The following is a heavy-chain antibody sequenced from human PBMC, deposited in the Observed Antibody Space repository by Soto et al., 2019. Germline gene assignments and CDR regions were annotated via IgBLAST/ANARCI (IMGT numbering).Heavy chain of an antibody. J-gene: IGHJ4*02. CDR2: INPILGTP. Sequence: QVQLVQSGAEVKKPGSSVNVSCQASGGIFRSFAMTWLRQAPGQGLEWLGGINPILGTPNYAQNFRDSLTIVADESTSTAYMLLSSLRSDDTALYFCARGLGDSSGYFYFDSWGQGTLVTVSS. D-gene: IGHD3-22*01. CDR3: ARGLGDSSGYFYFDS. V-gene: IGHV1-69*01. CDR1: GGIFRSFA.